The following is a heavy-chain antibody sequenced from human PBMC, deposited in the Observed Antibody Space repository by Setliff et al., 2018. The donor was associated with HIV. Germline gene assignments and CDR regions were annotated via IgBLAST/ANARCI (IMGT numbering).Heavy chain of an antibody. Sequence: SETLSLTCAVSGYSISSSSYYWGWIRQPPGKGLEWIANIYYSGSTYYNPSLKSRVSMSVDTSKNQFSLKLSSVTAADTAVYYCARELRQQLVPGWYFDLWGRGTLVTVSS. J-gene: IGHJ2*01. V-gene: IGHV4-39*07. D-gene: IGHD6-13*01. CDR1: GYSISSSSYY. CDR2: IYYSGST. CDR3: ARELRQQLVPGWYFDL.